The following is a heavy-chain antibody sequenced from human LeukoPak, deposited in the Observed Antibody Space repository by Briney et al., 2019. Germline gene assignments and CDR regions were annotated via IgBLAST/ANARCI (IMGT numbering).Heavy chain of an antibody. D-gene: IGHD1-26*01. J-gene: IGHJ4*02. CDR3: AREGHVGAITEFNFDY. Sequence: SVKVSCKASGGTFSSYAISWVRQAPGQGLEWMGRIIPIFGIANYAQKFQGRVTITADKSTSTAYMELSSLRSEDTAVYYCAREGHVGAITEFNFDYWGQGTLVTVSS. CDR2: IIPIFGIA. CDR1: GGTFSSYA. V-gene: IGHV1-69*04.